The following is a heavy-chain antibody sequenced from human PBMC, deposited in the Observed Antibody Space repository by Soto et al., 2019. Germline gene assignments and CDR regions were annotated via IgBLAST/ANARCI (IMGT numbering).Heavy chain of an antibody. CDR2: TSDYNGNT. CDR1: GYTFTSYG. D-gene: IGHD6-13*01. CDR3: ARRSGQQPAYGMDV. J-gene: IGHJ6*02. V-gene: IGHV1-18*01. Sequence: QVQLVQSGAEVKKPGASVKVSCKASGYTFTSYGISWVRQAPGQGLEWMGWTSDYNGNTNYAQKLQGRVTMTTDTPTGKAYMELRSLRSDDTAVYDGARRSGQQPAYGMDVWGQGTTVTVSS.